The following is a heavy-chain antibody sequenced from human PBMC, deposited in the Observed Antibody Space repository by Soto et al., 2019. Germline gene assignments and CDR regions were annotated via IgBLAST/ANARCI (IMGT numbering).Heavy chain of an antibody. CDR1: GGTFSNYA. CDR3: AKDKQRSVTSDAFDI. D-gene: IGHD6-25*01. V-gene: IGHV1-69*13. CDR2: IIPIFDST. J-gene: IGHJ3*02. Sequence: WASVKVSRKASGGTFSNYAINWVRQAPGQGLEWMGGIIPIFDSTNSAQKFQGRVTLTADESTSTIYMELSSLTSEDTGVYYCAKDKQRSVTSDAFDIWGQGTMVTVSS.